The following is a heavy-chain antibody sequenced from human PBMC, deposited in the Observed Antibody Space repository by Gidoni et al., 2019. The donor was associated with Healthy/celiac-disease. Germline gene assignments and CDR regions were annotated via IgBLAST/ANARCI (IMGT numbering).Heavy chain of an antibody. CDR3: ARDRGGVWVY. CDR1: GFTFSSYW. CDR2: IKQEGSDK. J-gene: IGHJ4*02. V-gene: IGHV3-7*03. D-gene: IGHD1-26*01. Sequence: EVQLVESGGGLVQPGGSLRLSCAASGFTFSSYWMSWVRQAPGKGLEGVEKIKQEGSDKYYVDFVKGRFTISRDNAKNSLYLKMNSLRAEDTAVYYCARDRGGVWVYWGQGTLVTVSS.